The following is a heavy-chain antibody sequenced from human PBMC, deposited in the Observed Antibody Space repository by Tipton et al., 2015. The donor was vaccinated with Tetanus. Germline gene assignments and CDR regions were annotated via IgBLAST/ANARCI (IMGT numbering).Heavy chain of an antibody. CDR3: ARDFRGNGDGWYWDY. CDR1: GVSVMSGEYF. Sequence: TLSLTCTVSGVSVMSGEYFWSWVRHLPGKGLEAIGNTQFSGGTYYDPSLKSRATISIAMSKNQFSLKLTSVTAADTAVYFCARDFRGNGDGWYWDYWGQGTLVAVSS. J-gene: IGHJ4*02. D-gene: IGHD6-19*01. V-gene: IGHV4-31*03. CDR2: TQFSGGT.